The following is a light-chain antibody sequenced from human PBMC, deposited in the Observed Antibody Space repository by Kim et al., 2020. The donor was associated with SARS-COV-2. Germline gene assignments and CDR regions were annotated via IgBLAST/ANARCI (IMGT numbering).Light chain of an antibody. J-gene: IGLJ3*02. CDR1: TSDIGTYDY. CDR3: SAYAGDNNLV. V-gene: IGLV2-8*01. CDR2: EVN. Sequence: QSVLTQPPSASGSPGQSVTFSCAGTTSDIGTYDYVSWYQQHPGKAPKLIIYEVNKRPSGVPHRFSGSKSGSTASLTVSGLQADDESVFYCSAYAGDNNLVFGGGTQLTVL.